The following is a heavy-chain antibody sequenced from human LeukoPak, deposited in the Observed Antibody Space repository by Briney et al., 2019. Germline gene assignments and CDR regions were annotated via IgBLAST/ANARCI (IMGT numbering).Heavy chain of an antibody. Sequence: SETLSLTCTVSGGSISSGDYYWSWIRQPPGKGLEWIGYIYYSGSTYYNPSLKSRVTISVDTSKNRFSLKLSSVTAADTTVYYCASTPDYYDSSGYSDYWGQGTLVTVSS. CDR1: GGSISSGDYY. V-gene: IGHV4-30-4*08. CDR2: IYYSGST. D-gene: IGHD3-22*01. CDR3: ASTPDYYDSSGYSDY. J-gene: IGHJ4*02.